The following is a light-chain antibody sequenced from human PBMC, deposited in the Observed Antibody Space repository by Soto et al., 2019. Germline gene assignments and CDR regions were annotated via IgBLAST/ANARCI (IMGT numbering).Light chain of an antibody. CDR2: GAS. CDR3: QQYGSSPPT. Sequence: EIVLTQSPATLSLSPGERATLSCRASQSVSSSYLAWYQQKPGQAPRLLIYGASSRATGIPDRFSGSGSGTDFTLTISRLEPEDFVVYYCQQYGSSPPTFGQGTKVDI. V-gene: IGKV3-20*01. J-gene: IGKJ1*01. CDR1: QSVSSSY.